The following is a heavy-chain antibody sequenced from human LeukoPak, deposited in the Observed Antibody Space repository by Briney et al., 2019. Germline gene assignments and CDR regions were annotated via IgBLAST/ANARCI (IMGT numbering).Heavy chain of an antibody. CDR2: IYYSGST. Sequence: SETLSLTCGVYGGSFSGYYWSWIRQPPGKGLEWIGYIYYSGSTNYNPSLKSRVTISVDTSKKQFSLKLSSVTAADTAVYYCARAYGDYVRWFDPWGQGTLVTVSS. CDR1: GGSFSGYY. J-gene: IGHJ5*02. CDR3: ARAYGDYVRWFDP. D-gene: IGHD4-17*01. V-gene: IGHV4-59*01.